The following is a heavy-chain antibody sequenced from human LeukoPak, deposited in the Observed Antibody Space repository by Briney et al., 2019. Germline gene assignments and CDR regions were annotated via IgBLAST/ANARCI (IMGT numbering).Heavy chain of an antibody. CDR1: GGSISPYY. CDR2: ILYSGTTT. Sequence: SETLSLTCTVSGGSISPYYWSWIRQTPGKGLEWIGYILYSGTTTNYNPSLKSRVTMSVDTSKNQFSLKLSSVTAADTAVFYCARVISTSGSYCLDPWGQGTLVTVSS. D-gene: IGHD3-10*01. V-gene: IGHV4-59*08. J-gene: IGHJ5*02. CDR3: ARVISTSGSYCLDP.